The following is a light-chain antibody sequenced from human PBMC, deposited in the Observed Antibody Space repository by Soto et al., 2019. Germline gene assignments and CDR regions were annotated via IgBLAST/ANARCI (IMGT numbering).Light chain of an antibody. CDR1: KLGDKY. CDR3: QAWDSSTLYV. Sequence: SYELTQPPSVSVSPGQTASITCSGDKLGDKYACWYQQKPGQSPVLVIYRDSKRPSGIPERFSGSNSGNTATLTISGTQAMDEADYYCQAWDSSTLYVFGTGTQLTVL. V-gene: IGLV3-1*01. CDR2: RDS. J-gene: IGLJ1*01.